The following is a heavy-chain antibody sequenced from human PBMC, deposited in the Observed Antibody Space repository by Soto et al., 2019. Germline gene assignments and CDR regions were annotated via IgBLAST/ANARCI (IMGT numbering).Heavy chain of an antibody. CDR3: VRRVSGNYDY. J-gene: IGHJ4*02. CDR2: ISSNGGTT. V-gene: IGHV3-64*01. CDR1: GFTFSSYD. D-gene: IGHD1-7*01. Sequence: EVQLAESGGGMVQPGGSLRLSCVASGFTFSSYDMHWFRQAPGKGLEYVSSISSNGGTTYYGNSVKGRFTISRDNSKNTLYLQMGSLRAEDMDVYYCVRRVSGNYDYWGQGTLVTVSS.